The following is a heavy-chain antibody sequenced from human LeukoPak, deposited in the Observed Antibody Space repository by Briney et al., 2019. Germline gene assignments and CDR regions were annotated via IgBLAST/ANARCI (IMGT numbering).Heavy chain of an antibody. CDR1: GFIVRRYG. CDR2: ISGSGGST. CDR3: AKGLEG. Sequence: VTVRFSCAASGFIVRRYGIRWVRQDPGKGLEWVSAISGSGGSTYYADSVKGRFTISRDNSKNTLYLQMNSLRAEDTAVYYCAKGLEGWGRGTLVTVSS. V-gene: IGHV3-23*01. J-gene: IGHJ4*02.